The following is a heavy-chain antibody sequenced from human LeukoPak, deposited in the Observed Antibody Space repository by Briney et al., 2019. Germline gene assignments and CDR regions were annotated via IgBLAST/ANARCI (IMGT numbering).Heavy chain of an antibody. D-gene: IGHD6-13*01. CDR2: IYYSGST. J-gene: IGHJ4*02. Sequence: SETLSLTCTVSGGSISSYYWSWIRQPPGKGLEWIGYIYYSGSTNYNPSLKSRVTISVDTSKNQFSLKLSSVTAADTAVYYCAKEGAVGIAAAGDFDYWGQGTLVTVSS. CDR3: AKEGAVGIAAAGDFDY. CDR1: GGSISSYY. V-gene: IGHV4-59*01.